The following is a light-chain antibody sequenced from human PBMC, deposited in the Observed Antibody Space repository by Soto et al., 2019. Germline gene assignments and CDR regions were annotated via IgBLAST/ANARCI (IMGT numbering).Light chain of an antibody. J-gene: IGLJ1*01. CDR3: SSYTSNNTRV. V-gene: IGLV2-14*01. CDR1: SSDVGGYNY. Sequence: QSALNQPASVSGSPGQSITISCTGNSSDVGGYNYVSWYQQHPGKAPKLMIYDVSNRPSGVSNRFSGSKSGNTASLTISGLQAEDEADYYCSSYTSNNTRVFGTGTKVTVL. CDR2: DVS.